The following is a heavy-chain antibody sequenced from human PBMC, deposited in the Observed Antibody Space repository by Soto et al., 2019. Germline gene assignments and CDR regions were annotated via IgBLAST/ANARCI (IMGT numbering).Heavy chain of an antibody. J-gene: IGHJ4*02. CDR2: IIPIFGTA. Sequence: GASVKVSCKASGGTFSSYAISWVRQAPGQGLEWMGGIIPIFGTANYAQKFQGRVTITADESTSTAYMELSSLRSEDTAVYYCAKGGRGGYDYIDYWGQGTLVTVSS. CDR1: GGTFSSYA. CDR3: AKGGRGGYDYIDY. V-gene: IGHV1-69*13. D-gene: IGHD5-12*01.